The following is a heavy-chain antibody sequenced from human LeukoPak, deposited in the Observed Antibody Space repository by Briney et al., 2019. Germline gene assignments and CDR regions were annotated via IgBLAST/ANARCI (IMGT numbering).Heavy chain of an antibody. V-gene: IGHV3-23*01. CDR1: GFTFSSYA. CDR3: AKDQRSYYSCFDY. D-gene: IGHD1-26*01. J-gene: IGHJ4*02. Sequence: GGSPRLSCAASGFTFSSYAMSWVRQAPGKGLEWVSAISGSGGSTYYADSVKGRFTISRDNSKNTLYLQMNSLRAEDTAVYYCAKDQRSYYSCFDYWGQGTLVTVSS. CDR2: ISGSGGST.